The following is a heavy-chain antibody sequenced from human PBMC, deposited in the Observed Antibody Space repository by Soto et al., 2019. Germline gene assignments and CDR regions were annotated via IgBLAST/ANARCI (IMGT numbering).Heavy chain of an antibody. J-gene: IGHJ4*02. D-gene: IGHD2-8*01. Sequence: SKTLSLTCTVSGGSSSNFYWSWIRQPPGKGLEWIGYISYSGNTNYNPSLKSRVSISVDTSKNQLSLNLTSVTAADTAVYYCARAPMVLSRSYFDSWGQGTPVTVSS. V-gene: IGHV4-59*01. CDR2: ISYSGNT. CDR1: GGSSSNFY. CDR3: ARAPMVLSRSYFDS.